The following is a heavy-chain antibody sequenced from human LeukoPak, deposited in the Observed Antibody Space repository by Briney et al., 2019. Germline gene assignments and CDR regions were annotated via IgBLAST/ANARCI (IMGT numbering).Heavy chain of an antibody. CDR3: ARVFPYGYCSSTSCEGYSGYDPNDAFDI. V-gene: IGHV1-69*06. D-gene: IGHD2-2*01. Sequence: SVTVSCKASGGTFSSYAISWVRQAPGQGLEWMGGIIPIFGTANYAQKFQGRVTITADKSTSTAYMELSSLRSEDTAVYYCARVFPYGYCSSTSCEGYSGYDPNDAFDIWGQGTMVTVSS. CDR2: IIPIFGTA. J-gene: IGHJ3*02. CDR1: GGTFSSYA.